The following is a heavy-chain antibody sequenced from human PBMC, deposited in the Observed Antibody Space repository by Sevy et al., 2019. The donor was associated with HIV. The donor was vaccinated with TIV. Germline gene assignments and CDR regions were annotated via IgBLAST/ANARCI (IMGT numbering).Heavy chain of an antibody. CDR2: IGTVGET. Sequence: GGSLRLSCAASGFTFSSYAMHWVRHSTGKGLEWVSAIGTVGETRYAGSVKDRFTISRENTKKSLYLQMNSLRGVDTAVYYWVGGGSDAFDIWGQGTMVTVSS. J-gene: IGHJ3*02. V-gene: IGHV3-13*04. CDR1: GFTFSSYA. D-gene: IGHD2-15*01. CDR3: VGGGSDAFDI.